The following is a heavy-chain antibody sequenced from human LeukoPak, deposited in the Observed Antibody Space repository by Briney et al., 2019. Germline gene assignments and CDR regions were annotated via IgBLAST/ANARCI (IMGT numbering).Heavy chain of an antibody. J-gene: IGHJ4*02. CDR1: GFTFSSYA. Sequence: GGSLRLSYAASGFTFSSYAMSWVRQAPGKGLEWVSAISGSGGSTYYADSVKGRFTIPRDNSKNTLYLQMNSLRAEDTAVYYCAKKFLDYDFWSGYWYYFDYWGQGTLVTVSS. CDR2: ISGSGGST. V-gene: IGHV3-23*01. CDR3: AKKFLDYDFWSGYWYYFDY. D-gene: IGHD3-3*01.